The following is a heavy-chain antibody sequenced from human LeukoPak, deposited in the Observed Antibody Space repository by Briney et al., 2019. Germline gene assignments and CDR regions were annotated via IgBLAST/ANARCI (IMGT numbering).Heavy chain of an antibody. V-gene: IGHV4-34*01. CDR1: SGSFSGYY. D-gene: IGHD2-21*02. J-gene: IGHJ4*02. Sequence: SETLSLTCAYSGSFSGYYWSWIRQSPGQGLEWMGEINHSGSTNYNPSLKSRVTMSVDTSKNHFSLSLRSVTAADTAVYYCSRHWYCGGDCYDEFWGQGTLVTVSS. CDR3: SRHWYCGGDCYDEF. CDR2: INHSGST.